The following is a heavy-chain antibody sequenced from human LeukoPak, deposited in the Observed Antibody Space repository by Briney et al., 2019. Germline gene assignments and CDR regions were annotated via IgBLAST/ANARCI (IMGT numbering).Heavy chain of an antibody. V-gene: IGHV4-34*01. CDR3: ARTLDYDFWSGYD. J-gene: IGHJ4*02. Sequence: SETLSLTSAVYGGSFSGYYWSWIRQPPGKGLEWIGEINHSGSTNYNPSLKSRVTISVDTSKNQFSLKLSSVTSADTAVYYCARTLDYDFWSGYDWGQGTLVTVSS. CDR1: GGSFSGYY. D-gene: IGHD3-3*01. CDR2: INHSGST.